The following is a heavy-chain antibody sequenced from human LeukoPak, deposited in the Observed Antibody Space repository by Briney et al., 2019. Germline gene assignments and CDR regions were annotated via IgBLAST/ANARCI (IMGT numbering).Heavy chain of an antibody. V-gene: IGHV1-69*04. CDR2: IIPILGIA. J-gene: IGHJ4*02. Sequence: ASVKVSCKASGGTFSSYAISWVRQAPGQGLEWMGRIIPILGIANYAQKFQGRVTITADKSTSTAYMELSSLRSEDTAVYYCAREDVAVAGPLPDYWGQGTLVTVSS. CDR1: GGTFSSYA. D-gene: IGHD6-19*01. CDR3: AREDVAVAGPLPDY.